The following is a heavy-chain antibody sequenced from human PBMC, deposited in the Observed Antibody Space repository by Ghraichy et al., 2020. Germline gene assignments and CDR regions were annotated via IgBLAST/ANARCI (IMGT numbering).Heavy chain of an antibody. CDR2: IYISGSI. CDR3: ASTYFDFCCDSSGYGMDV. CDR1: GGSIRRYY. V-gene: IGHV4-4*07. D-gene: IGHD3-3*01. Sequence: SETLSLTCTVSGGSIRRYYWSWIRQPAGKGLEWIGRIYISGSINYNPSLKSRVTMSVDTSKNQFSLKLSSVTAADTAVYYCASTYFDFCCDSSGYGMDVWGPWTTVTVSS. J-gene: IGHJ6*02.